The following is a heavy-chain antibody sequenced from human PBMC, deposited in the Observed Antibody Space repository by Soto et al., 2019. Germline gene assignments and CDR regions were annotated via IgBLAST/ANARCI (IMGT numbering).Heavy chain of an antibody. CDR2: IYPGDSDT. Sequence: GESLKISCKGSGYSFTSYWIGWVRQMPGKGLEWMGIIYPGDSDTRYSPSFQGQVTISADKSISTAYLQWSSLKASDTAMYYCAVDPTVVSAAQNPLNWFDPWGQGTLVTVSS. V-gene: IGHV5-51*01. CDR3: AVDPTVVSAAQNPLNWFDP. J-gene: IGHJ5*02. CDR1: GYSFTSYW. D-gene: IGHD2-2*01.